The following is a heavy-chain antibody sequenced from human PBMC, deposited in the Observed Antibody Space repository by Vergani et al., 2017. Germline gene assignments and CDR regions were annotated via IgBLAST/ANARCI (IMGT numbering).Heavy chain of an antibody. D-gene: IGHD3-22*01. V-gene: IGHV1-18*01. CDR2: ISAYNGNT. CDR1: GYTFTSYG. J-gene: IGHJ6*02. Sequence: QVQLVQSGAEVKKPGASVKVSCKASGYTFTSYGISWVRQAPGQGLEWMGWISAYNGNTNYAQKLQGRVTMTTDTSTSTAYMELRSLRSDDTAVYYCARVADINYYDSSGYFYYYGMDVWGQGTTVTVSS. CDR3: ARVADINYYDSSGYFYYYGMDV.